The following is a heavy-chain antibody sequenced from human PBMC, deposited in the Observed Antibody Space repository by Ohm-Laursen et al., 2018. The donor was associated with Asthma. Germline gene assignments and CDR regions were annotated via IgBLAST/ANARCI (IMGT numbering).Heavy chain of an antibody. Sequence: SLRLSCAAPGFTFRSYAMHWVRQAPGKGLEWVAVGGSYYDGGLKYYADSVNGRFTVSRDDSKNTLYLQMNSLRDEDTALYYCAKALVGAPLYYHYYGMDVWGQGTTVTVSS. CDR3: AKALVGAPLYYHYYGMDV. V-gene: IGHV3-30-3*02. CDR2: GGSYYDGGLK. J-gene: IGHJ6*02. CDR1: GFTFRSYA. D-gene: IGHD1-26*01.